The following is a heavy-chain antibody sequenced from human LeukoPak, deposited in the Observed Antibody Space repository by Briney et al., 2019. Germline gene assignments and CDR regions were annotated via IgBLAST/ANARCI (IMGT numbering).Heavy chain of an antibody. CDR2: IYSGGST. D-gene: IGHD6-13*01. CDR3: ARRHSSSWSFDY. V-gene: IGHV3-66*02. CDR1: GFTFSSNY. J-gene: IGHJ4*02. Sequence: GGSLRLSCAAPGFTFSSNYMSWVRQAPGKGLEWVSVIYSGGSTYYSDSVKGGFTISRDNSKNTLYLQMNSLRAEDTAVYYCARRHSSSWSFDYWGQGTLVTVSS.